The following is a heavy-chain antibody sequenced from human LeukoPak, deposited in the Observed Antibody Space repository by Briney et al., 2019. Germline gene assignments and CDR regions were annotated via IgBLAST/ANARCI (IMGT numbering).Heavy chain of an antibody. Sequence: SGGSLRLCCAAAGFTFSDYYMRWGRRAPGGGLEGGSDSSSIGSTIYYADSVKGRFTISRDNSKDKLSLQMNSLRPEDTALYYCAKEGHSVWGSYRPEWLKSWGQGTLVTVSS. V-gene: IGHV3-11*04. D-gene: IGHD3-16*02. CDR2: SSSIGSTI. J-gene: IGHJ5*02. CDR3: AKEGHSVWGSYRPEWLKS. CDR1: GFTFSDYY.